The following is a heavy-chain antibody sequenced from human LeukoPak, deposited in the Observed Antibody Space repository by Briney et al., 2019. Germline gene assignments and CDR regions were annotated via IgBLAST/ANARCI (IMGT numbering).Heavy chain of an antibody. CDR2: TKYRSKWYN. Sequence: QTLPLTCAISGDSVSSNSAAWNWIRQSPSRGLEWLGRTKYRSKWYNEYAGSVKSRITINSDTSRNQFSLQLKSVTPEDTAVYYCARDAGFGHRSGDAFDIWGQGTMVTVSS. CDR1: GDSVSSNSAA. CDR3: ARDAGFGHRSGDAFDI. D-gene: IGHD6-19*01. V-gene: IGHV6-1*01. J-gene: IGHJ3*02.